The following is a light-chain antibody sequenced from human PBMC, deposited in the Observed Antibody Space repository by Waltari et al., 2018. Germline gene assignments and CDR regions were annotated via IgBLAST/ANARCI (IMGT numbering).Light chain of an antibody. CDR3: QQYYTTPWT. J-gene: IGKJ1*01. CDR1: QSVLNSSNNKNY. Sequence: DIVMTQSPDSLAVSLGERATINCESSQSVLNSSNNKNYLAWYQQKPGQPPKLLIYWAFTRDSGVPDRFGGSGSGTDFTLSISSLQAEDVAFYYCQQYYTTPWTFGQGTKVEIK. CDR2: WAF. V-gene: IGKV4-1*01.